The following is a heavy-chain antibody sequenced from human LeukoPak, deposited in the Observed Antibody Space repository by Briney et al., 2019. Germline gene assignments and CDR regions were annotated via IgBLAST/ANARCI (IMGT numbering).Heavy chain of an antibody. J-gene: IGHJ4*02. Sequence: GASVTVPCMVSGHXLTELSMHWVRQAPGKGLVWMGGLDPEDGETIYAQKLQGRVTITEDTSTDTAYMELSSLRSEDTAVYYCAIPGGTIRDFDYCGQGTLVTVSS. CDR1: GHXLTELS. CDR3: AIPGGTIRDFDY. D-gene: IGHD1-14*01. V-gene: IGHV1-24*01. CDR2: LDPEDGET.